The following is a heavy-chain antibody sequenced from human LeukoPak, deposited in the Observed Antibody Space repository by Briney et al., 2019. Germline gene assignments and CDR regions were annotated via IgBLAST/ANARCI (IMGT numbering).Heavy chain of an antibody. V-gene: IGHV4-4*02. CDR2: IYHSGST. CDR1: GGSISSTNW. J-gene: IGHJ4*02. D-gene: IGHD3-9*01. CDR3: ARGGDILSGYYEGGLDY. Sequence: SGTLSLTCAVSGGSISSTNWWSWVRQPPGKGLEWIGEIYHSGSTNYNPSLKGRVTISVDKSKNQFSLKPSSVTAADTAVYYCARGGDILSGYYEGGLDYWGQGTLVTVSS.